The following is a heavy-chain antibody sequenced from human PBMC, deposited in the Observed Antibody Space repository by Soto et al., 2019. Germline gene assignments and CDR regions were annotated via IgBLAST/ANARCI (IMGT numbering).Heavy chain of an antibody. D-gene: IGHD3-10*01. CDR3: ASWSPYYYGSGSPAAFDI. CDR1: GYSFTSYA. CDR2: INAGNGNK. V-gene: IGHV1-3*01. Sequence: AAVKVSCKGSGYSFTSYAMHWVRQAPGKRLEWMGWINAGNGNKKYSQKFQGRVTITRDTSASTAYMELSSLRSEDTAVYYCASWSPYYYGSGSPAAFDIWGQGTMVTVSS. J-gene: IGHJ3*02.